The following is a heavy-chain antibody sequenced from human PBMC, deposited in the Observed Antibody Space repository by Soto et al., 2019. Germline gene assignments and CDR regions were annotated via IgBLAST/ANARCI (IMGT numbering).Heavy chain of an antibody. V-gene: IGHV3-33*01. CDR3: ARDQEVVVSYYFDY. Sequence: PGGSLRLSCAASGFTFSSYGMHWVRQAPGKGLEWVAVIWYDGSNKYYADSVKGRFTISRDNSKNTLYLQMNSLRAEDTAVYYCARDQEVVVSYYFDYWGQGTLVTVSS. CDR1: GFTFSSYG. J-gene: IGHJ4*02. D-gene: IGHD2-15*01. CDR2: IWYDGSNK.